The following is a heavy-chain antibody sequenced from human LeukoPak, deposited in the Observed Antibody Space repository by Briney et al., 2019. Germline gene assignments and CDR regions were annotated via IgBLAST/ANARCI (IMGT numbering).Heavy chain of an antibody. Sequence: SETLCLTCTVSGGSISSSSYYWDWIRQPPGKGLEWIGYIYYSGSTNYNPSLKSRVTISVDTSKNQFSLKLSSVTAADTAVYYCARVRNHYDFPLGDWGQGTLVTVSS. J-gene: IGHJ4*02. V-gene: IGHV4-61*05. D-gene: IGHD3-3*01. CDR3: ARVRNHYDFPLGD. CDR1: GGSISSSSYY. CDR2: IYYSGST.